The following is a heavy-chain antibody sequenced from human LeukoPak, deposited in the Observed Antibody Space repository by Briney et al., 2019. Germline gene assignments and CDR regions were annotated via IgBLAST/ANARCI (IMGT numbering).Heavy chain of an antibody. Sequence: GGSLRLSCAASGFTFSHYAVHWVRQAPGKGLEWVAVISYDGNKKFYADSVKGRFNISGDNSQSTLYLQMNSLRADDTAVYYCARSRIATPGRVYWGQGTLVTVSS. CDR2: ISYDGNKK. D-gene: IGHD6-13*01. J-gene: IGHJ4*02. CDR3: ARSRIATPGRVY. CDR1: GFTFSHYA. V-gene: IGHV3-30*04.